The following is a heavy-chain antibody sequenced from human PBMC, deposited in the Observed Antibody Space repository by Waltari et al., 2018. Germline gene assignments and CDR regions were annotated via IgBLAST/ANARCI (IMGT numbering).Heavy chain of an antibody. Sequence: QVQLVQSGAEVKKPGASVKVSCKASGYTFTGYYMPWVRQAPGQGLEWMGRINPNSGGTNYAQKFQGRVTMTRDTSISTAYMELSRLRSDDTAVYYCARDRGDYDFWSGSGDAFDIWGQGTMVTVSS. CDR3: ARDRGDYDFWSGSGDAFDI. CDR2: INPNSGGT. J-gene: IGHJ3*02. D-gene: IGHD3-3*01. V-gene: IGHV1-2*06. CDR1: GYTFTGYY.